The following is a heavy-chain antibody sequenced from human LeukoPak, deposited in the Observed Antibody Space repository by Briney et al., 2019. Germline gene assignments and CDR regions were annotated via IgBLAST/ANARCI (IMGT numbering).Heavy chain of an antibody. CDR3: AREVPGDDCSGGSCYVTNWFDP. V-gene: IGHV1-18*01. CDR1: GYTFTSYG. D-gene: IGHD2-15*01. J-gene: IGHJ5*02. Sequence: ASVKVSCKASGYTFTSYGISWVRQAPGQGLEWMGWISAYNGNTNYAQKFQGRVTITTDESTSTAYMELSSLRSEDTAVYYCAREVPGDDCSGGSCYVTNWFDPWGQGTLVTVSS. CDR2: ISAYNGNT.